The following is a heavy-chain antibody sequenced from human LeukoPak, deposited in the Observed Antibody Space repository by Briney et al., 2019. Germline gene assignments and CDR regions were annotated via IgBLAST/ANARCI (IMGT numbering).Heavy chain of an antibody. V-gene: IGHV3-30*04. CDR3: ASSPYYFDSGGFYYVENFDY. D-gene: IGHD3-22*01. CDR2: ISYDGTNK. CDR1: GFTFSSYA. Sequence: GRSLRLSCAASGFTFSSYAMHWVRQAPGKGLEWVAVISYDGTNKYYADFVKGRFTISRDNPKNTLYLQVNSLRPEDTAVYYCASSPYYFDSGGFYYVENFDYWGQGALVTVSS. J-gene: IGHJ4*02.